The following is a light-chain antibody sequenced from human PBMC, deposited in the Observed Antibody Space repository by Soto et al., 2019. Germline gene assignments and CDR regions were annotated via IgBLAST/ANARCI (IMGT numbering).Light chain of an antibody. Sequence: EIVLTQSPGTLSLSPWERATLSCMASQSVSNNYLAWYQQKPGQAPRLLIYGASSRATGIPDRFSGSGSGTDFTLTISSLEPEDFAVYYCQQRSNWPLTFGQGTRLEIK. CDR3: QQRSNWPLT. V-gene: IGKV3D-20*02. J-gene: IGKJ5*01. CDR2: GAS. CDR1: QSVSNNY.